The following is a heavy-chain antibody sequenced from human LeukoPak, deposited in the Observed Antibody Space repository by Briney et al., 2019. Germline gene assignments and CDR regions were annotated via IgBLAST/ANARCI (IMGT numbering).Heavy chain of an antibody. CDR1: GYTFTGYY. CDR2: INPNSGGT. CDR3: ARDREVGLLWFGELILDY. V-gene: IGHV1-2*02. Sequence: GASVKVSCKASGYTFTGYYMHWVRQAPGQGLEWMGWINPNSGGTNYAQKFQGRVTMTRDTSISTAYMELSRLRFDDTAVYYCARDREVGLLWFGELILDYWGQGTLVTVSS. J-gene: IGHJ4*02. D-gene: IGHD3-10*01.